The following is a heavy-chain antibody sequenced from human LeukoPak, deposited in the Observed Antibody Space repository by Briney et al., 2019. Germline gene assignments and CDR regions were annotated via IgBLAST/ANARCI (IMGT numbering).Heavy chain of an antibody. CDR2: IWYDGSNK. J-gene: IGHJ4*02. Sequence: GRSLRLPCAASGFTFSSYGMHWVRQAPGKGLEWVAVIWYDGSNKYYADSVKGRFTIPRDNSKNTLYLQMNSLRAEDTAVYYCARGADGDFFDYWGQGTLVTVSS. CDR1: GFTFSSYG. V-gene: IGHV3-33*01. CDR3: ARGADGDFFDY. D-gene: IGHD2-21*01.